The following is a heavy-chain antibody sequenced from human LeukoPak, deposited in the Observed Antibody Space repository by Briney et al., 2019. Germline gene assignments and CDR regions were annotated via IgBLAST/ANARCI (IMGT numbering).Heavy chain of an antibody. CDR3: ASFRGAIPDYYYYGMDV. J-gene: IGHJ6*02. CDR2: MNPNSGNT. Sequence: ASVKVSCKASGYTFTSYYMHWVRQATGQGLEWMGWMNPNSGNTGYAQKFQGRVTMTRNTSISTAYMELSSLRSEDTAVYYCASFRGAIPDYYYYGMDVWGQGTTVTVSS. D-gene: IGHD4/OR15-4a*01. CDR1: GYTFTSYY. V-gene: IGHV1-8*02.